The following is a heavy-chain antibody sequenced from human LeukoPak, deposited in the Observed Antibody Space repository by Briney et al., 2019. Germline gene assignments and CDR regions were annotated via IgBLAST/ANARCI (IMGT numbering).Heavy chain of an antibody. CDR1: GGSISSYY. Sequence: SETLSLTCTVSGGSISSYYGSWIRQPPGKGLEWIGYIYYSGSTNYNPSLKSRVTISVDTSKNQFSLKLSSVTAADTAVYYCARGAYCGGDCYYGVGAFDIWGQGTMVTVSS. V-gene: IGHV4-59*01. J-gene: IGHJ3*02. D-gene: IGHD2-21*02. CDR2: IYYSGST. CDR3: ARGAYCGGDCYYGVGAFDI.